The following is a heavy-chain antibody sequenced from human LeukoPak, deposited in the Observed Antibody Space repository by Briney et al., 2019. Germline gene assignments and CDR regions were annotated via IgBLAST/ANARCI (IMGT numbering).Heavy chain of an antibody. Sequence: GGSLRLSCAASGFTFSSYWIHWVRQAPGKGLVWVSRINSDESSTSYADSVKGRFTISRDNAKNTLYLQMNSLSAEDTAVYYCTSYTSGWNWGQGTLVTVSS. J-gene: IGHJ4*02. D-gene: IGHD6-19*01. CDR1: GFTFSSYW. CDR2: INSDESST. CDR3: TSYTSGWN. V-gene: IGHV3-74*01.